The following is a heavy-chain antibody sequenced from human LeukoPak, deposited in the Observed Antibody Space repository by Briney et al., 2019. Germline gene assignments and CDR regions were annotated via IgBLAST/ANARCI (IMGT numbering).Heavy chain of an antibody. J-gene: IGHJ4*02. Sequence: SETLSLTCTVSGGSISSGSYYWSWIRQPAGKGLEWIGRIYTSGSTNYNPSLKSRVTISVDTSKNQLSLKLSSVTAADTAVYYCARDVWFGAGRTFDYWGQGTLVTVSS. CDR3: ARDVWFGAGRTFDY. CDR1: GGSISSGSYY. V-gene: IGHV4-61*02. D-gene: IGHD3-10*01. CDR2: IYTSGST.